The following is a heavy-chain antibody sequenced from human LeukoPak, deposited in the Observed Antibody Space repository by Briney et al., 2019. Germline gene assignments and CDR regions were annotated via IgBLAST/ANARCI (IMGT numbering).Heavy chain of an antibody. CDR2: ISRGGST. CDR3: GVSTTRATTRTIDY. D-gene: IGHD4-17*01. J-gene: IGHJ4*02. V-gene: IGHV4-34*01. CDR1: GESFSAYF. Sequence: SETLSLTCAVYGESFSAYFWTWIRQPPGKGLEWIGEISRGGSTNYSPSLKSRVTISLDTSKNQVYLTLSSVTAADTAMYYCGVSTTRATTRTIDYWGQGPLVTVSS.